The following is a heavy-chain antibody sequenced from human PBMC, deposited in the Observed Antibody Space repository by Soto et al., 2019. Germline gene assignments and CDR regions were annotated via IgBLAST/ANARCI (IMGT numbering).Heavy chain of an antibody. V-gene: IGHV3-30*18. CDR2: ISYDGSNK. CDR1: GFTFSSYG. CDR3: AKENAD. Sequence: QVQLVESGGGVVQPGRSLRLSCAASGFTFSSYGMHWVRQAPGKGLEWVAVISYDGSNKYYADSVKGRFTISRDNSKNTLYLQMNSLRAEDTAVYYCAKENADWGQGTLVTVSS. J-gene: IGHJ4*02.